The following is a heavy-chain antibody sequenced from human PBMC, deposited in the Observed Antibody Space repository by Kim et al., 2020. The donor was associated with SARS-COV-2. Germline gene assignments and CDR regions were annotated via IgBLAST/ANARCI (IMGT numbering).Heavy chain of an antibody. J-gene: IGHJ6*02. CDR2: IYYSGST. D-gene: IGHD2-15*01. CDR3: RSRGGREDYYYYGMDV. Sequence: SETLSLTCTVSGGSISSSSYYWGWIRQPPGKGLEWIGSIYYSGSTYYNPSLKSRVTISVDTSKNQFSLKLSSVTAADTAVYYCRSRGGREDYYYYGMDVWGQGTTVTVSS. V-gene: IGHV4-39*01. CDR1: GGSISSSSYY.